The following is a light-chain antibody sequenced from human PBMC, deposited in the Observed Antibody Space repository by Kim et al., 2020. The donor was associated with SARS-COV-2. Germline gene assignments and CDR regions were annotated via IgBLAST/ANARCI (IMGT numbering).Light chain of an antibody. V-gene: IGKV3-15*01. CDR3: LQYNDWRT. CDR1: QILTTD. CDR2: GAS. J-gene: IGKJ1*01. Sequence: SVYPGERATLSCMSSQILTTDLAWYQQKPGQAPRLLIYGASTRATGVPARFRGSGSGTEFSLTISSLQSEDFAVYYCLQYNDWRTFGQGTKVEIK.